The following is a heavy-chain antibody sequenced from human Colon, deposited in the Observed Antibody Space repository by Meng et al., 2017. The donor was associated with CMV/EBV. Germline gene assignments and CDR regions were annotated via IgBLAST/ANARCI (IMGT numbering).Heavy chain of an antibody. V-gene: IGHV3-33*01. Sequence: LSCAASGFTFRHHGMHWVRQAPGKGLEWVAVIWYDASKTYYADSVRGRFTISRDNSRSMLYLEMTGLRVEDTAVYYCATAIEVALDYWSQGSLVTVSS. CDR3: ATAIEVALDY. J-gene: IGHJ4*02. CDR2: IWYDASKT. CDR1: GFTFRHHG. D-gene: IGHD6-19*01.